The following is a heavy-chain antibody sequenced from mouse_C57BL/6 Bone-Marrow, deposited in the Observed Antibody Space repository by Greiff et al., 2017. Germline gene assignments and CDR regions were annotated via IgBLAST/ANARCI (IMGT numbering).Heavy chain of an antibody. Sequence: VQLQQSGAELVRPGASVKLSCTASGFNIKDDYMHWVKQRPEQGLEWIGWLDPENGDTEYASKFQGKATITADTSSNTAYLQLSSLTSEDTAVYYCTTSIGLRYYFDYWGQGTTLTVSS. CDR3: TTSIGLRYYFDY. J-gene: IGHJ2*01. CDR2: LDPENGDT. D-gene: IGHD2-2*01. CDR1: GFNIKDDY. V-gene: IGHV14-4*01.